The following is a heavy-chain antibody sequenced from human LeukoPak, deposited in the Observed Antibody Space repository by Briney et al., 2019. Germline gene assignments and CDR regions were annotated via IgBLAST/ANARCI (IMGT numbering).Heavy chain of an antibody. V-gene: IGHV3-48*03. CDR1: GFTFSDYA. CDR2: ISSSGSTI. D-gene: IGHD5-24*01. J-gene: IGHJ6*02. Sequence: GGALRLSCAASGFTFSDYAMHCVCQAPGKGLEWVSYISSSGSTIYYAESVKGRLTISRDNAKNSPYLQVNSLRADDTAVYYCARLQRYVSDYYYGMDVWGQGTTVTVSS. CDR3: ARLQRYVSDYYYGMDV.